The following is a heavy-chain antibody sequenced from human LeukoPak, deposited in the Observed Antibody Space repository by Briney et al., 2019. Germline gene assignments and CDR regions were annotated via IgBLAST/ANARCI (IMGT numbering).Heavy chain of an antibody. Sequence: SETLSLTCTVSGGSISSYYWRWIRQPPGKGLEWIGYIYYSGSTNYNPSLKSRVTISVDTSKNQFSLKLTSVTAADTAVYYCARVHSGTVWAFDIWGQGTMVTVSS. D-gene: IGHD1-26*01. J-gene: IGHJ3*02. V-gene: IGHV4-59*01. CDR2: IYYSGST. CDR3: ARVHSGTVWAFDI. CDR1: GGSISSYY.